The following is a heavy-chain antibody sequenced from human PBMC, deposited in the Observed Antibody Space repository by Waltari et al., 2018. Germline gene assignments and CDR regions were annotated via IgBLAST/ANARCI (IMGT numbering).Heavy chain of an antibody. CDR3: ARDLQRDAFDI. CDR2: IIPIFGTA. CDR1: GGTFSSYV. D-gene: IGHD6-25*01. Sequence: QVQLVQSGAEVKKPGSSVKVSCKVSGGTFSSYVIICVRQAPGQGLEWMGGIIPIFGTANYAQKFQGRVTITADESTSTAYMELSSLRSEDTAVYYCARDLQRDAFDIWGQGTMVTVSS. V-gene: IGHV1-69*12. J-gene: IGHJ3*02.